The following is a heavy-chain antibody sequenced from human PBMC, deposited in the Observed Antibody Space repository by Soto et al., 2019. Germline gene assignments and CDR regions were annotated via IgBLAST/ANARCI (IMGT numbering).Heavy chain of an antibody. CDR2: ISGIGGST. V-gene: IGHV3-23*01. Sequence: LRLSCAAYGFTFSSYAMSWVRPAPGKGLEWVSAISGIGGSTYYADSVKGRFNIWRDNSKNKIDLQMKRLRAEDTAVYYCAKERRGQPMSALDYWGQGNLVTV. CDR3: AKERRGQPMSALDY. J-gene: IGHJ4*02. D-gene: IGHD3-10*01. CDR1: GFTFSSYA.